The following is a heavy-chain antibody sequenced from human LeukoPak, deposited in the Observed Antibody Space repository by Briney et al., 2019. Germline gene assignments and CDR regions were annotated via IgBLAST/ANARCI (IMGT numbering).Heavy chain of an antibody. Sequence: GSLRLSCAASGFTFSSYEMNWVRQAPGKGLEWVSYISSSGSTIYYADSVKGRFTISRDNAKNSLYLQMNSLRAEDTAVYYCARDPSTAAGYYYYYGMDVWGQGTTVTVSS. V-gene: IGHV3-48*03. CDR2: ISSSGSTI. D-gene: IGHD6-13*01. CDR3: ARDPSTAAGYYYYYGMDV. CDR1: GFTFSSYE. J-gene: IGHJ6*02.